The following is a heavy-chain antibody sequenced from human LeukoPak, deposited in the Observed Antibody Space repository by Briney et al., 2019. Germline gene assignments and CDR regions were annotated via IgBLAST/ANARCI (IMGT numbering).Heavy chain of an antibody. Sequence: TGGSLRLSCAASGFTLSDSAIHWVRQASGKGLEWVAVIWYDGTNKYYADSVKGRFTISRDNSKNTLYLQMNSLRAEDTAVYYCARATVTRWFDPWGQGTLVTVSS. CDR2: IWYDGTNK. CDR3: ARATVTRWFDP. J-gene: IGHJ5*02. D-gene: IGHD4-17*01. CDR1: GFTLSDSA. V-gene: IGHV3-33*08.